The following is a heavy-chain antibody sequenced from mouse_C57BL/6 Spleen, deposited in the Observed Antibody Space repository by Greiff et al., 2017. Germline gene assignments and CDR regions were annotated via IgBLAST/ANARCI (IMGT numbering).Heavy chain of an antibody. CDR3: TRTGYGYYSFAY. CDR2: INPNNGGT. Sequence: EVQLQQSGPELVKPGASVKMSCKASGYTFTDYNMHWVKQSHGKSLEWIGYINPNNGGTSYNQKFKGKATLTVNKSSSTAYMELRSLTSEDSAVYCCTRTGYGYYSFAYWGQGTLVTVSA. J-gene: IGHJ3*01. D-gene: IGHD2-3*01. CDR1: GYTFTDYN. V-gene: IGHV1-22*01.